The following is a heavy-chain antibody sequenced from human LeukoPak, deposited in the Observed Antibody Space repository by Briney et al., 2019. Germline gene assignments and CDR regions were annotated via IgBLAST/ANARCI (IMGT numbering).Heavy chain of an antibody. D-gene: IGHD3-22*01. Sequence: RPSDTLSFTCAVSGYSISSSNWGGWFRQPPAKGLDWIGYIYYRGSAYYNTSLNSRITMSVDTSKDQFSMKLSSVTAADTAVYYCAREDGPPMIVGQNWFDPWGKVTLVTVSS. CDR3: AREDGPPMIVGQNWFDP. CDR2: IYYRGSA. V-gene: IGHV4-28*03. CDR1: GYSISSSNW. J-gene: IGHJ5*02.